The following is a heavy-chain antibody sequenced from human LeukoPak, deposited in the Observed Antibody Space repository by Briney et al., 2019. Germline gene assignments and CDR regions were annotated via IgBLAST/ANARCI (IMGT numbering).Heavy chain of an antibody. Sequence: PSETLSLTCTVSGGSISSSSYYWGWIRQPPGKGLEWIGSIYYSGSTYYNPSLKSRVTTSVDTSKNQLSLKLSSVTAADTAVYYCASNPPAAAVVWGQGTLVTVSS. D-gene: IGHD6-13*01. CDR3: ASNPPAAAVV. CDR1: GGSISSSSYY. CDR2: IYYSGST. J-gene: IGHJ4*02. V-gene: IGHV4-39*01.